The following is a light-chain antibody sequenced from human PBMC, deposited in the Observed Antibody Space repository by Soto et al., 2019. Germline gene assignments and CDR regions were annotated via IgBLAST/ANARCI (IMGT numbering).Light chain of an antibody. CDR3: QQTYTSPKSWT. V-gene: IGKV1-39*01. Sequence: DIQMTQSPSTLSASVGDRVTITCRASQSISSWLAWYQQKPGKAPNLLIYAASSLQTGVPSRFSGSESGTDFTLTISSLQPEDFATYYCQQTYTSPKSWTFGQGTKVDIK. CDR1: QSISSW. CDR2: AAS. J-gene: IGKJ1*01.